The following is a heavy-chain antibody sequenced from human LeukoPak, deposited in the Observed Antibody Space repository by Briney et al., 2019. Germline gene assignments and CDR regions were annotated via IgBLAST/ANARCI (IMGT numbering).Heavy chain of an antibody. J-gene: IGHJ6*03. CDR3: ATGLQYGLWGVPYFYYMHA. D-gene: IGHD3-10*01. Sequence: GASEKVSCKASGYTFTSYGISWVRQAPGHGFEWMGWVNPRNGGTHYAQNFQDRVTITGDTSITTAYMELGSLTSDDTAVYYCATGLQYGLWGVPYFYYMHAWGKGTTVVVSS. V-gene: IGHV1-2*02. CDR2: VNPRNGGT. CDR1: GYTFTSYG.